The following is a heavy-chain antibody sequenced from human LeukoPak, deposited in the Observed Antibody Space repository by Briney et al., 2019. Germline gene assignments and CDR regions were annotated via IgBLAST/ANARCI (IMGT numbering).Heavy chain of an antibody. J-gene: IGHJ3*02. Sequence: SESLSLTCTVSGGSISSYYWSWIRQPPGKGLEWIGYIYYSGSTYYNPSLKSRVTISVDTSKNQFSLKLSSVTAADTAVYYCARAITMGRGVVHDAFDIWGQGTMVTVSS. D-gene: IGHD3-10*01. V-gene: IGHV4-59*08. CDR2: IYYSGST. CDR3: ARAITMGRGVVHDAFDI. CDR1: GGSISSYY.